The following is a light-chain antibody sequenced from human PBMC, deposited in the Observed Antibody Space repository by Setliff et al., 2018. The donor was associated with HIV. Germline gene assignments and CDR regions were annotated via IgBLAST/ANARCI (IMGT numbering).Light chain of an antibody. CDR2: GVT. CDR1: GNDVGAYNY. Sequence: QSVLTQPASVSGSPGQSIAISCTGTGNDVGAYNYVSWYQQHPGKVPKLIIYGVTNRPSGVSDRFSGSKSGDTASLTISGLQTEDEADYYCSSYSTTSTPSVVGTGTKV. CDR3: SSYSTTSTPSV. J-gene: IGLJ1*01. V-gene: IGLV2-14*03.